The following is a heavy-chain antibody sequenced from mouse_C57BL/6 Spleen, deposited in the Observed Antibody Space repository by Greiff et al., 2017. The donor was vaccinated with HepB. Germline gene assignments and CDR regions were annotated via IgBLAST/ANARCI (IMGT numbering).Heavy chain of an antibody. D-gene: IGHD2-2*01. Sequence: QVQLQQSGAELARPGASVKLSCKASGYTFTSYGISWVKQRTGQGLEWIGEIYPRSGNTYYNEKFKGKATLTADKSSSTAYMELRSLTSEDSAVYFCARHPRYGYDGYAMDYWGQGTSVTVSS. J-gene: IGHJ4*01. CDR1: GYTFTSYG. V-gene: IGHV1-81*01. CDR3: ARHPRYGYDGYAMDY. CDR2: IYPRSGNT.